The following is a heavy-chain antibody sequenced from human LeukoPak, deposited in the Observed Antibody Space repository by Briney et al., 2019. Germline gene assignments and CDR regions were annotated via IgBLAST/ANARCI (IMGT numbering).Heavy chain of an antibody. V-gene: IGHV4-39*01. CDR2: IYYSGST. CDR3: ARRLSLDYYGSGSYYNTPRALGDY. D-gene: IGHD3-10*01. Sequence: SETLSLTCTVSGGSISSSSYYWGWIRQPPGKGLEWIGSIYYSGSTYYNPSLKSRVTISVDTSKNQFSLKLSSVTAADTAVYYCARRLSLDYYGSGSYYNTPRALGDYWGQGTLVTVSS. J-gene: IGHJ4*02. CDR1: GGSISSSSYY.